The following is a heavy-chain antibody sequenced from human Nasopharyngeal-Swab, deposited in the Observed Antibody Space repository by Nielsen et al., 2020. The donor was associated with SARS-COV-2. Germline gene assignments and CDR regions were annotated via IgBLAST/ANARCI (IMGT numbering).Heavy chain of an antibody. D-gene: IGHD3-10*01. J-gene: IGHJ6*02. CDR2: IYYSGST. Sequence: SETLSLTCTVSGGSIGSSSYYWGWIRQPPGKGLEWIGSIYYSGSTYYNPSLKSRVTISVDTSKNQFSLKLSSVTAADTAVYYCARGRHYYGSGSYYLKGYYYYGMDVWGQGTTVTVSS. CDR1: GGSIGSSSYY. V-gene: IGHV4-39*07. CDR3: ARGRHYYGSGSYYLKGYYYYGMDV.